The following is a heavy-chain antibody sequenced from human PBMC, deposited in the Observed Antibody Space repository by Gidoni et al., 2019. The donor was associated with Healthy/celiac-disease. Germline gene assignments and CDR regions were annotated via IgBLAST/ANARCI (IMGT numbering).Heavy chain of an antibody. D-gene: IGHD4-4*01. CDR1: GYSFTSYW. J-gene: IGHJ3*02. CDR2: IYPGDHNT. CDR3: ERTPRDGYSWDAFDI. Sequence: EVQLVQSGAAVKKPGASLKISCKGSGYSFTSYWISWVRQVPGKGLEWMGIIYPGDHNTKYSPTFQGQVTISAAKSISTAYLQWGSLKASDAAMYYCERTPRDGYSWDAFDIWGQGTMVTVSS. V-gene: IGHV5-51*01.